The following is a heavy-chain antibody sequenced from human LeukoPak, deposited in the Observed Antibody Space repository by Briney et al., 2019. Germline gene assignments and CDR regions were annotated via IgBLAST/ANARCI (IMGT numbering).Heavy chain of an antibody. CDR1: GYTFTGYY. Sequence: ASVKVSCKASGYTFTGYYMHWVRQAPGQGLEWMGWINPNSGGTNYAQKFQGRVTMTRDTSISTPYMELSRLRSDDTAVYYCARDPRDFYYDSSGYTRTRHAFDYWGQGTLVTVSS. CDR2: INPNSGGT. J-gene: IGHJ4*02. CDR3: ARDPRDFYYDSSGYTRTRHAFDY. D-gene: IGHD3-22*01. V-gene: IGHV1-2*02.